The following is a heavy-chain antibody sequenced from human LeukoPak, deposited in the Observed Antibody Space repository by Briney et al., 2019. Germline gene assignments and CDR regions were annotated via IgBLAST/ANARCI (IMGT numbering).Heavy chain of an antibody. CDR1: GYTLTELS. V-gene: IGHV1-24*01. CDR3: ATVRFRYYYDSSRHYFDC. J-gene: IGHJ4*02. D-gene: IGHD3-22*01. CDR2: FDPEDGET. Sequence: EASAKVSCKVSGYTLTELSMHWVRQAPGKGLEWMGGFDPEDGETIYAQKFQGRVTMTEDTSTDTAYMELSSLRSEDTAVYYCATVRFRYYYDSSRHYFDCWGQGTLVTVSS.